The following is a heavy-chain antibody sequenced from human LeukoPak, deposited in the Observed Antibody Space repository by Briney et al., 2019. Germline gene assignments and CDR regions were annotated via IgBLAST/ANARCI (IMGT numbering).Heavy chain of an antibody. D-gene: IGHD4-17*01. CDR2: IKQDGSEK. CDR3: ARDGRGDYGGDY. CDR1: GFTFSSYW. Sequence: GGSLRLSCAACGFTFSSYWMSWVRQAPGKGLEWVANIKQDGSEKYYVDSVKGRFTISRDNAKNSLYLQMNSLRAEDTAVYYCARDGRGDYGGDYWGQRTLVTVSS. J-gene: IGHJ4*02. V-gene: IGHV3-7*01.